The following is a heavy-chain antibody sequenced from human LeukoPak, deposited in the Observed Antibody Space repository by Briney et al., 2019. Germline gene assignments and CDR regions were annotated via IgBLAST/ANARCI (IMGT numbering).Heavy chain of an antibody. CDR1: GGSFSGYY. CDR2: INHSGST. Sequence: TTSETLSLTCAVYGGSFSGYYWSWIRQPPGKGLEWIGEINHSGSTNYNPSLKSRVTISVDTSKNQFSLKLSSVTAADTAVYYCARTMIVGVPFDYWGQGTLVTVSS. J-gene: IGHJ4*02. CDR3: ARTMIVGVPFDY. V-gene: IGHV4-34*01. D-gene: IGHD3-22*01.